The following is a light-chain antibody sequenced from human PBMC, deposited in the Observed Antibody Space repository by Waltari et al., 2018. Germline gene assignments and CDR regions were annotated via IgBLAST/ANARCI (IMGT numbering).Light chain of an antibody. CDR3: QQYYSTPG. V-gene: IGKV1-8*01. CDR1: QGISSY. J-gene: IGKJ3*01. Sequence: AIRITQSPSSLSASTGDRVTITCRASQGISSYLAWYQQKPGKAPKVLIYAASTLQSGVPSRFSGSGSGTDFTLTISCLQSEDFAIYYCQQYYSTPGFGPGTKVDIK. CDR2: AAS.